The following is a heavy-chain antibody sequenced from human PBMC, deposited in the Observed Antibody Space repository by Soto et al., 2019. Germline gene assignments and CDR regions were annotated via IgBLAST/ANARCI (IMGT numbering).Heavy chain of an antibody. D-gene: IGHD2-21*02. CDR2: IYYDGSQK. Sequence: QVQLVESGGGVVQPGRSLRLSCAASGFTFSSYTMHWVRQAPGKGLEWVALIYYDGSQKYYADSVKGRFTISRDNSKKTMTLDMKSLRAEDTAVYYCTRGGGNQLGDCYDNWGQGTLVTVSS. CDR1: GFTFSSYT. CDR3: TRGGGNQLGDCYDN. J-gene: IGHJ4*02. V-gene: IGHV3-30*04.